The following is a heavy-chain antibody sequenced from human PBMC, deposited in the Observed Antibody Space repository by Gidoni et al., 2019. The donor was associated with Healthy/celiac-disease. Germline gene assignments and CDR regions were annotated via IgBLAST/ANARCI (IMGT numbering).Heavy chain of an antibody. CDR2: IYYSGST. J-gene: IGHJ5*02. CDR3: ARGFGFLNT. V-gene: IGHV4-59*01. Sequence: QVQLQESGPGLVKPSETLSLTCTVSGGSISSYYWSWIRQPPGKGLEWIGYIYYSGSTKYNPSLKSRVTISVDTSKNQFSLKLSSVTAADTAVYYCARGFGFLNTWGQGTLVTVSS. CDR1: GGSISSYY. D-gene: IGHD3-3*01.